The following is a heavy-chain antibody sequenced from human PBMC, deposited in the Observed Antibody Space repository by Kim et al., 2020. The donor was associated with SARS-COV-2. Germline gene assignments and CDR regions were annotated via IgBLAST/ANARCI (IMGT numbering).Heavy chain of an antibody. V-gene: IGHV3-23*01. Sequence: GGSLRLSCAASGFTFSSYAMSWVRQAPGKGLEWVSAISNSGGSTYYADSVKGRFTISRGNSKNTLYLPMNSLTAEDTAVYYCATYSGYEFFDYWGQGTLVTVSS. J-gene: IGHJ4*02. CDR3: ATYSGYEFFDY. CDR1: GFTFSSYA. D-gene: IGHD5-12*01. CDR2: ISNSGGST.